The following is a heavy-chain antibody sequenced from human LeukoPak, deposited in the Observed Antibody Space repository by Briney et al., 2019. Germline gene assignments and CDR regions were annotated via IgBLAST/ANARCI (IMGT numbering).Heavy chain of an antibody. CDR2: IIPIFGTA. CDR1: GGTSSSYA. J-gene: IGHJ4*02. D-gene: IGHD3-9*01. Sequence: GASVKVSCKASGGTSSSYAISWVRQAPGQGLEWMGGIIPIFGTANYAQKFQGRVTITADESTSTAYMELSSLRSEDTAVYYCARARTRYYDILTGYPYYFDYWGQGTLVTVSS. CDR3: ARARTRYYDILTGYPYYFDY. V-gene: IGHV1-69*13.